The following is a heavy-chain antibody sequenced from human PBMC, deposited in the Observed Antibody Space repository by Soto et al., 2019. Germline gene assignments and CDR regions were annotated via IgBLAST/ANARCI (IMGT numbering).Heavy chain of an antibody. D-gene: IGHD1-26*01. V-gene: IGHV3-23*01. CDR3: AKESVRDLVGELDY. CDR2: ISGSGGST. CDR1: GFTFSTYA. J-gene: IGHJ4*02. Sequence: VGSLRLSCAASGFTFSTYAMSWVRQAPGKGLEWVSVISGSGGSTYHADSVKGRFTISRDNSKNTLYLQMYSLRAEDTAVYYCAKESVRDLVGELDYWGQGTLVTVSS.